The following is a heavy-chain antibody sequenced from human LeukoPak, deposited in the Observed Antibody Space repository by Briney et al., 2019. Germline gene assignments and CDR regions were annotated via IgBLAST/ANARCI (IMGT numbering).Heavy chain of an antibody. D-gene: IGHD1-1*01. V-gene: IGHV4-39*01. J-gene: IGHJ6*03. Sequence: SETLSLTCIVSGGSFNSRNYYWGWIRQPPGQGLEWIGHISDDENTHSHPPLKTRATISVDSPKHQLSLNLLSVTGADTAVYYCVRRRGLGTLHFYFYMDVWGKGTTVTVS. CDR2: ISDDENT. CDR1: GGSFNSRNYY. CDR3: VRRRGLGTLHFYFYMDV.